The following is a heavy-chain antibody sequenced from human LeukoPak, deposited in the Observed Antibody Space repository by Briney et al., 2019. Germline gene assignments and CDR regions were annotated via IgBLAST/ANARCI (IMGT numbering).Heavy chain of an antibody. V-gene: IGHV4-31*03. J-gene: IGHJ4*02. D-gene: IGHD2-21*02. Sequence: PSETLSLTCTVSGGSISSGGYYWSWIRQHPGKGLEWIGYIYYSGSTYYNPSLKSRVTISVDTSKNQFSLKLSSVTAADTAVYYCAREYCGGDCYSFGYWGQGTLATVSS. CDR3: AREYCGGDCYSFGY. CDR2: IYYSGST. CDR1: GGSISSGGYY.